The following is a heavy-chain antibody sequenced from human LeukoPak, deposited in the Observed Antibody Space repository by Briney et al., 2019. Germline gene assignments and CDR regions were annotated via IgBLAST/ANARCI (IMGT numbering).Heavy chain of an antibody. J-gene: IGHJ3*01. D-gene: IGHD5-24*01. CDR2: MNYRGST. Sequence: SETLSLTCSVSGGSISSGGYFWVWIRQPPGKGLEWIGSMNYRGSTYYNPSLKSRVTISVDTSKNQFSLYMSSVTAADTAVYYYARDAQFYFHDAFHDWGHGTMVSVSS. CDR3: ARDAQFYFHDAFHD. V-gene: IGHV4-39*07. CDR1: GGSISSGGYF.